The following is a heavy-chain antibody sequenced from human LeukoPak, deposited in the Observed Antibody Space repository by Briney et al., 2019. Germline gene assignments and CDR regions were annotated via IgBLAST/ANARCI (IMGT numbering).Heavy chain of an antibody. D-gene: IGHD6-13*01. CDR1: GHSFTSYW. V-gene: IGHV5-51*01. J-gene: IGHJ6*02. Sequence: GESLKISCKGSGHSFTSYWIAWVRQMPGKGLEWMGIIYPGDSDTRYSPSFQGQVTISADKSISTAYLQWSSLKASDTAMYYCARQGSRSSWLDYYYGMDVWGQGTTVSVPS. CDR2: IYPGDSDT. CDR3: ARQGSRSSWLDYYYGMDV.